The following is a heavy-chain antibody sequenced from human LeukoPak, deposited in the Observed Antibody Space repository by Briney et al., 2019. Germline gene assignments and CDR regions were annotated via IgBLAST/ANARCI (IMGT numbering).Heavy chain of an antibody. D-gene: IGHD3-22*01. CDR3: AKGHYYDTYGQYSYAEY. J-gene: IGHJ4*02. V-gene: IGHV3-21*06. Sequence: SGGSLRLSCAASGFTFSSSAMNWVRQAPGKGLEWVSSINNVASHIYYAHSVKGRFTISRDKSKNTLDLQMNSLRPEDTAVYYCAKGHYYDTYGQYSYAEYWGQGILVTVSS. CDR1: GFTFSSSA. CDR2: INNVASHI.